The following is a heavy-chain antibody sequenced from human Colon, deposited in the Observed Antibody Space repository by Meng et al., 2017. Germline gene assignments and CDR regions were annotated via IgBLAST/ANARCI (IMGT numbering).Heavy chain of an antibody. Sequence: QESGPGLVKPSGTLTLHCAVSGASVSGDNWWSWVRQTPGKGLEWLCEIFHSGTSNYNPSLMSRVTISVDKSKNQFSLRLSSVTAADTAVYYCARRNSNNWFDPWGQGILVTVSS. CDR2: IFHSGTS. V-gene: IGHV4-4*02. CDR3: ARRNSNNWFDP. D-gene: IGHD2/OR15-2a*01. CDR1: GASVSGDNW. J-gene: IGHJ5*02.